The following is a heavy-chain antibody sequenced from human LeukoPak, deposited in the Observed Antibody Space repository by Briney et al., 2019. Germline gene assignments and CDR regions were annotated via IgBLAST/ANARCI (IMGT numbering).Heavy chain of an antibody. CDR3: ARDNYAGANGFDP. CDR1: GGTFSSYG. J-gene: IGHJ5*02. Sequence: SVKVSCKASGGTFSSYGISWVRQAPGQGLEWMGGIIPIFGTANDAQKFQGRVTVTTDESTSTAYMELSSLRSEDTAVYYCARDNYAGANGFDPWGQGTLVTVSS. V-gene: IGHV1-69*05. D-gene: IGHD1-7*01. CDR2: IIPIFGTA.